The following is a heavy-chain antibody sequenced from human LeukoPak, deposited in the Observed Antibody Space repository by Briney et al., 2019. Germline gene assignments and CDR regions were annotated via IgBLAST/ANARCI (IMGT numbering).Heavy chain of an antibody. V-gene: IGHV4-30-2*01. CDR3: ARASSSSWPGPAFDI. D-gene: IGHD6-13*01. CDR2: IYHSGST. CDR1: GGSISSGGYY. Sequence: QSSETLSLTCTVSGGSISSGGYYWSWIRQPPGKGLEWIGYIYHSGSTYYNPSLKSRVTISVDRSKNQFSLKLSSVTAADTAVYYCARASSSSWPGPAFDIWGQGTMVTVSS. J-gene: IGHJ3*02.